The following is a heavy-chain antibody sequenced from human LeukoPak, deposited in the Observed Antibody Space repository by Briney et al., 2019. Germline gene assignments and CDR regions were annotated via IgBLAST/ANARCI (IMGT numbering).Heavy chain of an antibody. D-gene: IGHD6-13*01. V-gene: IGHV3-48*01. J-gene: IGHJ4*02. CDR3: ARVLNSLAAAGTFDY. CDR1: GFTFSSYS. CDR2: ISSSSSTI. Sequence: PGGSLRLSCAASGFTFSSYSMNWVRQAPGKGLEWVSYISSSSSTIYYGDSVKGRFTISRDNAKNSLYLQMNSLRAEDTAVYYCARVLNSLAAAGTFDYWGQGTLVTVSS.